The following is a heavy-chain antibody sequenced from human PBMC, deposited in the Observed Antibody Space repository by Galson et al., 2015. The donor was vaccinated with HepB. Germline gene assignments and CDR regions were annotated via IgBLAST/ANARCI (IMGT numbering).Heavy chain of an antibody. D-gene: IGHD6-19*01. J-gene: IGHJ4*02. CDR2: ISSSSSYI. V-gene: IGHV3-21*01. Sequence: SLRLSCAASGFTFSSYSMNWVRQAPGKGLEWVSSISSSSSYIYYADSVKGRFTISRDNAKNSLYLQMNSLRAEDTAVYYCARDPRMSGWYTPFDYWGQGTLVTVSS. CDR3: ARDPRMSGWYTPFDY. CDR1: GFTFSSYS.